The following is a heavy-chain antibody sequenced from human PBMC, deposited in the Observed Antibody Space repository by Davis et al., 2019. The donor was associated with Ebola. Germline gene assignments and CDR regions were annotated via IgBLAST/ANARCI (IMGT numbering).Heavy chain of an antibody. Sequence: SVKVSCKASGGTFSSYAISWVRQAPGQGLEWMGGIIPIFGTANYAQKFQGRVTITADESTSTAYMELSSLRSEDTAVYYCARGKVAARPYFDYWGQGTLVTVSS. CDR2: IIPIFGTA. CDR1: GGTFSSYA. CDR3: ARGKVAARPYFDY. D-gene: IGHD6-6*01. J-gene: IGHJ4*02. V-gene: IGHV1-69*13.